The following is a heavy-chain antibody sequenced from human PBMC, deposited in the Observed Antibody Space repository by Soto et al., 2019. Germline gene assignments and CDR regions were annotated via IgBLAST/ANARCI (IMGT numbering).Heavy chain of an antibody. J-gene: IGHJ5*02. CDR1: GYSFTSYW. Sequence: LGESLKISCKGSGYSFTSYWIGWVRQMPGKGLEWMGLIYPGDSDTRYNPSFQGQVTISADKSTSTANLQWNSLIASDTAIYYCARSGRSGLRWLDFFDPWGQGTLVTVSS. CDR3: ARSGRSGLRWLDFFDP. CDR2: IYPGDSDT. D-gene: IGHD4-17*01. V-gene: IGHV5-51*01.